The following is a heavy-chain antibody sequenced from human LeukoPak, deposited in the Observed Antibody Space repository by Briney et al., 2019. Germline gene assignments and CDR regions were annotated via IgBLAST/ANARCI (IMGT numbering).Heavy chain of an antibody. CDR1: GGSFSGYY. CDR3: ARHNPITIFGVVIISWFDP. CDR2: INHSGST. J-gene: IGHJ5*02. Sequence: PSETLSLTCAVYGGSFSGYYWSWIRQPPGKGLEWIGEINHSGSTNYHPSLKSRVTISVDTSKNQFSLKLSSVTAADTAVYYCARHNPITIFGVVIISWFDPWGQGTLVTVSS. V-gene: IGHV4-34*01. D-gene: IGHD3-3*01.